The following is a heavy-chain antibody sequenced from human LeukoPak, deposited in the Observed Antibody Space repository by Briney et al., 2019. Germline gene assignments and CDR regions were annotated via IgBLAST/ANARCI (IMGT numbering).Heavy chain of an antibody. CDR2: IYYSGST. V-gene: IGHV4-39*01. CDR1: GGSISSSSYY. D-gene: IGHD2-2*02. CDR3: ARLLGYCSSTSCYTGWFDP. J-gene: IGHJ5*02. Sequence: SSETLSLTCTVSGGSISSSSYYWGWIRQPPGKGLEWIGSIYYSGSTYYNPSLKSRVTISVDTSKNQFSLKLSSVAAADTAVYYCARLLGYCSSTSCYTGWFDPWGQGTLVTVSS.